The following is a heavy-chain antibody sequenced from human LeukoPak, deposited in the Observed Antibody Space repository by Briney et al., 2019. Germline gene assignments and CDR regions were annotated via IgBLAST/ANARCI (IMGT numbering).Heavy chain of an antibody. Sequence: SETLSLTCTVSGGSISSYYWSWIRQPPGKGLEWIGYIYTSGGTNYNPSLKSRVTISVDTSKNQFSLKLSSVTAADTAVYYCARQGQQLVGGNWFDPWGQGTLVTVSS. CDR3: ARQGQQLVGGNWFDP. CDR1: GGSISSYY. D-gene: IGHD6-13*01. CDR2: IYTSGGT. J-gene: IGHJ5*02. V-gene: IGHV4-4*09.